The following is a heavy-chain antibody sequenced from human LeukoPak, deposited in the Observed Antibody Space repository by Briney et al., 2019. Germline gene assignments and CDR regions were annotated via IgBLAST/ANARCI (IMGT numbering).Heavy chain of an antibody. J-gene: IGHJ5*02. D-gene: IGHD3-10*01. CDR3: ARDYYGSGSYYNVPWFDP. CDR1: GFTFSDYY. Sequence: GGSLRLSCAASGFTFSDYYMSWLRQTPGKGLEWVLYISDSSGYKNYADSLKGRFTISRDNAKNSVYLQMDSLRADDTAVYYCARDYYGSGSYYNVPWFDPWGQGTLVTVSS. CDR2: ISDSSGYK. V-gene: IGHV3-11*05.